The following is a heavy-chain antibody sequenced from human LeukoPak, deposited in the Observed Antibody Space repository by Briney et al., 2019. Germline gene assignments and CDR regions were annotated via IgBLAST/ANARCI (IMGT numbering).Heavy chain of an antibody. CDR1: GGSISSSSYY. CDR3: ARHSSYGVAATIILAHGAFDI. V-gene: IGHV4-39*01. CDR2: IYYSGST. D-gene: IGHD2-15*01. Sequence: PAETLSLTCTVSGGSISSSSYYWGWIRQPPGKGLEWIGSIYYSGSTYYNPSLKSRVIISVDTSKNQFSLKLSSVTAADTAVYYCARHSSYGVAATIILAHGAFDIWGQGTMVSVS. J-gene: IGHJ3*02.